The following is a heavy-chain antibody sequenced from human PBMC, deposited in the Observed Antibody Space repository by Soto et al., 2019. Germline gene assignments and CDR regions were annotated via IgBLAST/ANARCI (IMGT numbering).Heavy chain of an antibody. Sequence: SGGSLRLSCAASGFTFSSYWMHWVRQAPGKGLVWVSRINNDESSTNYADSVKGRFTISRDNAKNTLYLQVNSLRVEDTAVYYCARGAYMIRGLINDYFDYWGQGTLVTVSS. D-gene: IGHD3-10*01. J-gene: IGHJ4*02. CDR1: GFTFSSYW. V-gene: IGHV3-74*01. CDR3: ARGAYMIRGLINDYFDY. CDR2: INNDESST.